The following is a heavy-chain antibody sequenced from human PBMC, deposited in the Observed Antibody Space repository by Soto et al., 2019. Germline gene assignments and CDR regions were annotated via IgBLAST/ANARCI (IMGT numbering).Heavy chain of an antibody. Sequence: PSETLSLTGTVSGGSFNTEDYYWTWIRQHPGKGVEWIGSISYAGSTYFTPSLLSRLTMSVDTSNNQVVLTMTNMDPVDTATYYCARGRGSGWFGDYFDYWGQGTLVTVSS. CDR1: GGSFNTEDYY. V-gene: IGHV4-31*03. D-gene: IGHD6-19*01. J-gene: IGHJ4*02. CDR3: ARGRGSGWFGDYFDY. CDR2: ISYAGST.